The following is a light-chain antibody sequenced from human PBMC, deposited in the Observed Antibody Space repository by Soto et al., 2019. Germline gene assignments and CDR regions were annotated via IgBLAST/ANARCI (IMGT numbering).Light chain of an antibody. CDR1: SSDVGGYNY. V-gene: IGLV2-8*01. Sequence: QSVLTQPPSASGSPGQSVTISCTGTSSDVGGYNYVSWHQQHPGRPPKLMIYEVTKRTLGVPDRFSGSKSCNTASLTVSGLQAEDDADYYCSSYAGSNNYVFGPGTKVTVL. J-gene: IGLJ1*01. CDR3: SSYAGSNNYV. CDR2: EVT.